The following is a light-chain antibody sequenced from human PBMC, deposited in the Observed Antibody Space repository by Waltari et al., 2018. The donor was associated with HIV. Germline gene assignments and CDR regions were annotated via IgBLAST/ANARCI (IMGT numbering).Light chain of an antibody. J-gene: IGKJ2*01. Sequence: IQMTQSPSSLSASVGERVTITCRASHTISTYLNWYQQKPGKAPKLLVYKTSTLQSGVPSRFSGSGSGTDFTLTISSLQPEDCATYYCQQSYSTIFTFGQGTRLDI. CDR1: HTISTY. CDR2: KTS. CDR3: QQSYSTIFT. V-gene: IGKV1-39*01.